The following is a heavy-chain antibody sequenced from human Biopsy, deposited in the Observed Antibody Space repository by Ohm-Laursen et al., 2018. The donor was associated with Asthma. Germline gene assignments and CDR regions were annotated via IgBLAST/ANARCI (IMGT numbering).Heavy chain of an antibody. CDR3: ARGVVYGGDSYAEYFQH. Sequence: TLSLTCTVSGGAIDSGAYYWSWIRQPPGKGLEWIGYVFYGGATNYNPSLKSRVTISVDTSKNQFFLRLSSVTAADTAVYYCARGVVYGGDSYAEYFQHWGQGTLVTVPS. D-gene: IGHD4-23*01. CDR1: GGAIDSGAYY. J-gene: IGHJ1*01. CDR2: VFYGGAT. V-gene: IGHV4-61*08.